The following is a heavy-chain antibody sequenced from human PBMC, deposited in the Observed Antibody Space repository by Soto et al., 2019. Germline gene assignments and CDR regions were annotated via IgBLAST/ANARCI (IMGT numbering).Heavy chain of an antibody. Sequence: QVQLVESGGGMVKPGGSVRLSCAASGFTFTDYYMSWIRQVPWKGLEWVSYISNGGDAVHYSDSVKGRFSISRDNADNSPYLQMNSPQVEDTAVYYCAKENRSLDLWGRGTLVTFSS. J-gene: IGHJ2*01. CDR3: AKENRSLDL. V-gene: IGHV3-11*01. CDR1: GFTFTDYY. CDR2: ISNGGDAV.